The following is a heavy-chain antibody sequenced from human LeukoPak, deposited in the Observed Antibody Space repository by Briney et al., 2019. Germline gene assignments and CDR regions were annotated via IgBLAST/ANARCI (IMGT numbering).Heavy chain of an antibody. CDR3: ARGYCSSTSCPFDY. V-gene: IGHV4-34*01. CDR2: INHSGST. Sequence: SETLSLTCAVYGGSFSGYYWSWIRQPPGKGLEWIGEINHSGSTNHNPSLKSRVTISVHTSKNQFSLKLSSVTAADTAVYYCARGYCSSTSCPFDYWGQGTLVTVSS. CDR1: GGSFSGYY. D-gene: IGHD2-2*01. J-gene: IGHJ4*02.